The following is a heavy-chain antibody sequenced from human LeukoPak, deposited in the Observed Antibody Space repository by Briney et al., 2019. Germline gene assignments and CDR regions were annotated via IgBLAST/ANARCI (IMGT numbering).Heavy chain of an antibody. V-gene: IGHV3-21*01. CDR1: GFTFSSYS. Sequence: GGSLRLSCAGSGFTFSSYSMNWVRQAPGKGLEWVSSISSSSSYIYYADSVKGRFTISRDNAKNSLYLQMNSLRAEDTAVYYCARDVTTHWYYYYYMDVSGKGTTVTVSS. J-gene: IGHJ6*03. CDR3: ARDVTTHWYYYYYMDV. D-gene: IGHD4-11*01. CDR2: ISSSSSYI.